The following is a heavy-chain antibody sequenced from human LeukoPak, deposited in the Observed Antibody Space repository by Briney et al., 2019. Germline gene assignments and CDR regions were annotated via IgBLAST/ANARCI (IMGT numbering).Heavy chain of an antibody. CDR2: ISYDGSNK. Sequence: GGSLRLSCAASGFTFSSYGMHWVRQAPGKGLXXXAVISYDGSNKYYADSVKGRFTISRDNSKNTLYLQMNSLRAEDTAVYYCARELAAQVRWFDPWSQGTLVTVSS. CDR3: ARELAAQVRWFDP. D-gene: IGHD6-6*01. CDR1: GFTFSSYG. V-gene: IGHV3-30*03. J-gene: IGHJ5*02.